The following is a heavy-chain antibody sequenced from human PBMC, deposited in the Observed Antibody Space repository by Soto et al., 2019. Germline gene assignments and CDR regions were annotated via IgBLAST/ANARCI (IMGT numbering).Heavy chain of an antibody. CDR3: AHRALSGSRYYFDF. Sequence: QITLKESGPTLVKPTQTLTLTCSLSGFSLNTRAVGVGWIRQPPGKALEWLALISWDDNKRYRPSLESRLSIAEDTSGKQVVLTMTNVDPLDTATYYCAHRALSGSRYYFDFWGLGTLVTVSS. V-gene: IGHV2-5*02. J-gene: IGHJ4*02. CDR1: GFSLNTRAVG. CDR2: ISWDDNK. D-gene: IGHD1-26*01.